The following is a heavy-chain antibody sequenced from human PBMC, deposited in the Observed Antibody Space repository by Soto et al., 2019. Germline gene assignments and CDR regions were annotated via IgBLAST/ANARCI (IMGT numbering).Heavy chain of an antibody. CDR3: ARAEGNTAIDYYYYMDV. Sequence: ASVKVSCKASGYTFTSYAMHWVRQAPGQRLEWMGWINAGNGNTKYSQKFQGRVTITRDTSASTAYMELSSLRSEDTAVYYCARAEGNTAIDYYYYMDVWGKGTTVTVSS. D-gene: IGHD5-18*01. CDR1: GYTFTSYA. CDR2: INAGNGNT. J-gene: IGHJ6*03. V-gene: IGHV1-3*01.